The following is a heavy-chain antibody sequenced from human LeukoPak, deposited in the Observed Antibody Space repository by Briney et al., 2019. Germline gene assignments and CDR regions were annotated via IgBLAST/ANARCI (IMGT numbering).Heavy chain of an antibody. V-gene: IGHV3-30*03. CDR1: GFTFSDFG. CDR3: ARNRSPGGSRFFDWLFYV. CDR2: ISYDASNK. J-gene: IGHJ4*02. Sequence: QPGGSLRLSCAASGFTFSDFGMHWVRQAPGKGLEWVAVISYDASNKYYPLSVEGRFTISRDNSKNTLYLQLNNVGADDTAVYFCARNRSPGGSRFFDWLFYVWGQGTLVTVSS. D-gene: IGHD3-9*01.